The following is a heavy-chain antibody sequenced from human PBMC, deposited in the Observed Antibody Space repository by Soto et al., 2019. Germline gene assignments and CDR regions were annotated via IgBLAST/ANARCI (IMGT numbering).Heavy chain of an antibody. J-gene: IGHJ3*02. Sequence: GGSLGLSCAASGFTFTTYSLTWVRQAPGKGLEWVSSISSSGTYIFYADSVKGRFTISRDNAKNSLYLQMNSLRAEDTAVYFCARDRARTTNAFDIWGQGTMVTV. CDR3: ARDRARTTNAFDI. D-gene: IGHD3-10*01. CDR1: GFTFTTYS. CDR2: ISSSGTYI. V-gene: IGHV3-21*01.